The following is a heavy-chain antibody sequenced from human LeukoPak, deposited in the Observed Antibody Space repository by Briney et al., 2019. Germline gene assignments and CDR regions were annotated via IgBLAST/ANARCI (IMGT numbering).Heavy chain of an antibody. CDR3: ASVAVAGTAGLDY. CDR1: GFTFSSYG. CDR2: ISYDGSNK. Sequence: GGSLRLSCAASGFTFSSYGMHWVRQAPGKGLEWVAVISYDGSNKYYADSVKGRFTISRDNSKNTLYLQMNSLRAEDTAVYYCASVAVAGTAGLDYWGQGTLVTVSS. J-gene: IGHJ4*02. V-gene: IGHV3-30*03. D-gene: IGHD6-19*01.